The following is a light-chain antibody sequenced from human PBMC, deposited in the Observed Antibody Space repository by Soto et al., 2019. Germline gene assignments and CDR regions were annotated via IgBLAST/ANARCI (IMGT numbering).Light chain of an antibody. Sequence: QSVLTQSPSASASLGASVNLTCTLSSGHSSYAIAWHQQQPEKGPRYLMKLNSDGSHITGDGIPDRFSGSSSGAERYLTIAGLQSEDEADYYCQTWGTGIVVFGGGTKVTVL. CDR1: SGHSSYA. CDR3: QTWGTGIVV. CDR2: LNSDGSH. J-gene: IGLJ2*01. V-gene: IGLV4-69*02.